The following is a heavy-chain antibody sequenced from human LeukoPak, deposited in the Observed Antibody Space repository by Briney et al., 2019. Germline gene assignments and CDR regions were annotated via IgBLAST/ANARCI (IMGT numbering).Heavy chain of an antibody. Sequence: WASVKVSCKVSGYTLIELSIHWVRQAPGKGLEWMGGFDPEDGETIYAQKFQGRVTMTRNTSISTAYMELSSLRSEDTAVYYCASGYYGSGSYLDYYYYGMDVWGQGTTVTVSS. D-gene: IGHD3-10*01. CDR2: FDPEDGET. CDR3: ASGYYGSGSYLDYYYYGMDV. J-gene: IGHJ6*02. CDR1: GYTLIELS. V-gene: IGHV1-24*01.